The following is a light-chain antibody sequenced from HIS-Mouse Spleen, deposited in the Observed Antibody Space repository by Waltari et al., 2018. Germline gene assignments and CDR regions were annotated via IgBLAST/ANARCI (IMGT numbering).Light chain of an antibody. CDR1: RSDVWSYNL. V-gene: IGLV2-23*01. J-gene: IGLJ2*01. CDR2: EGS. Sequence: QSALTQPASVSGSPGPSITISCTGTRSDVWSYNLVSWYQQHPGKAPKLMIYEGSKRPSGVSNRFSGSKSGNTASLTISGLQAEDEADYYCCSYAGSSTLVFGGGTKLTVL. CDR3: CSYAGSSTLV.